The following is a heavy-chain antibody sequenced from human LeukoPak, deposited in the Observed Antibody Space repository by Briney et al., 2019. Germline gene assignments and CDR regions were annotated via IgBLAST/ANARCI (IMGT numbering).Heavy chain of an antibody. CDR2: IYLGGTT. D-gene: IGHD5/OR15-5a*01. Sequence: TGGSLRLSCAASGFTVSSNYMTWVRQAPGQGLEWVSVIYLGGTTYYADSVKGRFTISRDNSKNTVYLQMNSLRVEDTAVYYCARGDGVYVYWGQGTLVTVSS. J-gene: IGHJ4*02. CDR3: ARGDGVYVY. CDR1: GFTVSSNY. V-gene: IGHV3-53*01.